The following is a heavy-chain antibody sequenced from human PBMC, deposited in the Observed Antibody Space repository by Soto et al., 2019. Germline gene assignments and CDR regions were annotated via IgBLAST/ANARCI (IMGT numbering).Heavy chain of an antibody. CDR3: SRGGYYGSGSHDY. CDR1: GGSISSYY. D-gene: IGHD3-10*01. V-gene: IGHV4-59*01. CDR2: IYYSGST. Sequence: KPSETLSLTCTVSGGSISSYYWSWIRQPPGKGLEWIGYIYYSGSTNYNPSLKSRVTISVDTSKNQFSLKLSSVTAADTAVYYCSRGGYYGSGSHDYWGQGTLVTVSS. J-gene: IGHJ4*02.